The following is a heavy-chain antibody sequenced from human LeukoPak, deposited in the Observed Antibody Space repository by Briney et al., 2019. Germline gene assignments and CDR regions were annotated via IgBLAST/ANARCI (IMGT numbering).Heavy chain of an antibody. CDR3: ARHSAGIAAAGTVGFDY. Sequence: SETLSLTCTVSGGSISSYYWSWIRQPPGKGLEWIGYIYYSGSTNYNPSLKSRVTISVDTSKNQFSLKLSSVTAADTAVYYCARHSAGIAAAGTVGFDYWGQGTLVTVSS. V-gene: IGHV4-59*08. D-gene: IGHD6-13*01. CDR1: GGSISSYY. CDR2: IYYSGST. J-gene: IGHJ4*02.